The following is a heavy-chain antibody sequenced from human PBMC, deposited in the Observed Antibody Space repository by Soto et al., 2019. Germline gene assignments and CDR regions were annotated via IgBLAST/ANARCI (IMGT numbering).Heavy chain of an antibody. CDR2: IYHTGNT. J-gene: IGHJ3*02. V-gene: IGHV4-59*13. Sequence: QVRLHESGPGLVKPSETLSLTCTVSTDSFNDYYWGWIRQPPGKGLEWIESIYHTGNTNYNPSLESRVSISVDTSKIQFSLSLSSVTAADTAVYYCARDVGIHDAFDIWGQGTLVTVSS. D-gene: IGHD5-18*01. CDR3: ARDVGIHDAFDI. CDR1: TDSFNDYY.